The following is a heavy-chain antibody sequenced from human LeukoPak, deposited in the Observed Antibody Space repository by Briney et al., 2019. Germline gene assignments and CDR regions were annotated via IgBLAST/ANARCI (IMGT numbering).Heavy chain of an antibody. V-gene: IGHV4-39*01. D-gene: IGHD3-3*01. CDR3: ARTRLPDLWSGYYYYYYYMDV. CDR1: GGSISSSSYY. J-gene: IGHJ6*03. CDR2: IYYSGST. Sequence: SETLSLTCTVSGGSISSSSYYWGWIRQPPGKGLEWIGSIYYSGSTYYNPSLKSRVTISVDTSKNQFSLKLSSVTAADTAVYYCARTRLPDLWSGYYYYYYYMDVWGKGTTVTVSS.